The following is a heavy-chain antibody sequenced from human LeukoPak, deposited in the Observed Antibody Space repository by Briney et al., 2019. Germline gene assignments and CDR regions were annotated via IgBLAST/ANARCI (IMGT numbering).Heavy chain of an antibody. D-gene: IGHD2-2*01. CDR2: IYYSGST. J-gene: IGHJ4*02. CDR1: GGSISSYY. CDR3: VIMPGY. Sequence: KASETLSLTCTVSGGSISSYYWSWIRQPPGKGLEWIGYIYYSGSTYYNPSLKSRVTISVDTSKNQFSLKLSSVTAADTAVYYCVIMPGYWGQGTLVTVSS. V-gene: IGHV4-59*04.